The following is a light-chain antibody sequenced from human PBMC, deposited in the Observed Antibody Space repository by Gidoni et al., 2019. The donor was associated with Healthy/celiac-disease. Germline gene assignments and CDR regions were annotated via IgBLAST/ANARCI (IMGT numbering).Light chain of an antibody. Sequence: ELVLTQSPATLSLSPGERATLSCRASQSVSSYLAWYQQKPGQAPRLLIYDASNRATGIPARCSGSGSGTDFTLTISSLEPEDFAVYYCQQRSNWLTFGGXTKVEIK. CDR3: QQRSNWLT. J-gene: IGKJ4*01. CDR2: DAS. V-gene: IGKV3-11*01. CDR1: QSVSSY.